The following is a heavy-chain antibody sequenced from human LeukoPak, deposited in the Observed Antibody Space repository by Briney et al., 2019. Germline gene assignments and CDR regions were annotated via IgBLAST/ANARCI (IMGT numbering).Heavy chain of an antibody. J-gene: IGHJ4*02. D-gene: IGHD2-2*01. Sequence: GASVKVSCKASGYTFTGYYMHWARQAPGQGLEWMGWINPNSGGTNYAQKFQGRVTMTRDTSISTAYMELSRLRSDDTAVYYCARERGIVVVPAARNSAGYWGQGTLVTVSS. V-gene: IGHV1-2*02. CDR3: ARERGIVVVPAARNSAGY. CDR1: GYTFTGYY. CDR2: INPNSGGT.